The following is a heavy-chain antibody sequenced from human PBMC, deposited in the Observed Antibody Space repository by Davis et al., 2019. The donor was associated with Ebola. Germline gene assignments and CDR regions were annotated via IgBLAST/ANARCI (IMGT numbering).Heavy chain of an antibody. CDR1: GFTISDFY. CDR2: IGGSGSYT. CDR3: STAFNSVTDVFDT. D-gene: IGHD4-17*01. J-gene: IGHJ3*02. V-gene: IGHV3-11*06. Sequence: GESLKISCAASGFTISDFYMSWIRQAPGKGPEWISRIGGSGSYTNYADSVRGRFTMSRDSAKNSLYLQMNSLRAEDTAVYYCSTAFNSVTDVFDTWGQGKMVTVSS.